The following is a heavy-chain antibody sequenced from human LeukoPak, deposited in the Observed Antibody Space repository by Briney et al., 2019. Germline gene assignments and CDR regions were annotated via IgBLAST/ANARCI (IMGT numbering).Heavy chain of an antibody. V-gene: IGHV3-48*01. CDR2: ISSLSGTI. CDR3: VRDQGGAVSY. Sequence: GGSLRLSCAASGFTFSSYSMNWVRQAPGKGLEWVSYISSLSGTIYYADSVKGRFIISRDNAQNSLFLQMNSLRAEDTAVYYCVRDQGGAVSYWGQGTLVTVSS. CDR1: GFTFSSYS. D-gene: IGHD3-16*01. J-gene: IGHJ4*02.